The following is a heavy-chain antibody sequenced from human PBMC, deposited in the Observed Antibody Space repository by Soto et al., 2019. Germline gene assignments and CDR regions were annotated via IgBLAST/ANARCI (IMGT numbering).Heavy chain of an antibody. Sequence: QVQLQQWGAGLLKPSETLSLTCAVYGGSFSGYYWNWIRQPPGEGLEWIGEINRSGRTNYSPSLKSRVAISVDTSKNQFSLKLNSVTAADTAVYYCARHGDYSGVDYWGHGTLVTVSS. J-gene: IGHJ4*01. CDR1: GGSFSGYY. CDR3: ARHGDYSGVDY. D-gene: IGHD4-17*01. V-gene: IGHV4-34*01. CDR2: INRSGRT.